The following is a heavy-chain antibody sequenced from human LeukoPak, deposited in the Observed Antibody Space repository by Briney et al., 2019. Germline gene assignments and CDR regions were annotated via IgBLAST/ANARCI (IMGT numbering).Heavy chain of an antibody. CDR3: ARDQWLRFRWFDP. CDR2: ISSSSSYI. V-gene: IGHV3-21*01. Sequence: GGSLRLSCAASGFTFSSYSMNWVRQAPGKGLEWVSSISSSSSYIYYADSVKGRFTISRDNAKNSLYLQMNSLRAEDTAVYYCARDQWLRFRWFDPWGQGTLVTVSS. D-gene: IGHD5-12*01. J-gene: IGHJ5*02. CDR1: GFTFSSYS.